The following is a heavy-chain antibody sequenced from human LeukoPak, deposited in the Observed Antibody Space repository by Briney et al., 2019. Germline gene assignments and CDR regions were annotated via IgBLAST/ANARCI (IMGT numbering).Heavy chain of an antibody. CDR1: GVSISSYY. Sequence: SETLSLTCTVSGVSISSYYWSWIRQPPGKGLEWIGYIYYSGSTNYNPSLKSRVTISVDTSKNQFSLKLSSVTAADTAVYYCARYVVVTAYFDYWGQGTLVTVSS. CDR2: IYYSGST. J-gene: IGHJ4*02. V-gene: IGHV4-59*01. D-gene: IGHD2-21*02. CDR3: ARYVVVTAYFDY.